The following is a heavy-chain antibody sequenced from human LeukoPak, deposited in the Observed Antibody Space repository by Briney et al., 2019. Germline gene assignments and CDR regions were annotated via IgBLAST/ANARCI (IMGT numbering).Heavy chain of an antibody. D-gene: IGHD3-9*01. CDR2: IRTNGGTT. CDR3: VKDFSQIYDVLTGYYPFDY. V-gene: IGHV3-64D*06. Sequence: GGSLRLSCSASGFTFSSYAMHWVRQAPGKGLEYVSGIRTNGGTTYYADSVKGRFTISRDNSKNTLYLQMSSLRAEDTAVFYCVKDFSQIYDVLTGYYPFDYWGQGTPVTVSS. J-gene: IGHJ4*02. CDR1: GFTFSSYA.